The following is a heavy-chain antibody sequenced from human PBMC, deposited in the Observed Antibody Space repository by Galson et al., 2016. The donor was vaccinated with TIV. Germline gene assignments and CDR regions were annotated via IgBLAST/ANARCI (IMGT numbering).Heavy chain of an antibody. CDR1: GFTFSRYG. J-gene: IGHJ5*02. Sequence: SLRLSCATSGFTFSRYGMHWVRQAPGKGLEWVAVIWYEGNNRDYADSVKGRFTISRDNSKNKLYLHMNSLRHEDTAVYYCARMFGLDSGYDAWGQGTLVTVSS. CDR3: ARMFGLDSGYDA. CDR2: IWYEGNNR. V-gene: IGHV3-33*01. D-gene: IGHD5-12*01.